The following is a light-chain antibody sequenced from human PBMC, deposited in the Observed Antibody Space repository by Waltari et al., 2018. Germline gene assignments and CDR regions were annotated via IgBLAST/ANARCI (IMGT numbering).Light chain of an antibody. J-gene: IGLJ2*01. V-gene: IGLV2-14*01. CDR1: TSDIGSSHL. CDR2: EVK. Sequence: HSALTQPASVSGSPGQSIPISCAGPTSDIGSSHLVSWYQKYPGKAPKLIIYEVKNRPSDISPRFSASKSGDTASLTISGLQAEDEAEYYCASYVNSFALVFGGGTKVSVL. CDR3: ASYVNSFALV.